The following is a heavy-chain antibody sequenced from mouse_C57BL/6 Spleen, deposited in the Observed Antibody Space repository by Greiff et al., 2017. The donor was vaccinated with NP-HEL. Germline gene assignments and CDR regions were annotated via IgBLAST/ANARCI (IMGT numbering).Heavy chain of an antibody. V-gene: IGHV3-1*01. CDR1: GYSITSGYD. Sequence: SGPGMVKPSQSLSLTCTVTGYSITSGYDWHWIRHFPGNKLEWMGYISYSGSTNYNPSLKSRISITHDTSKNHFFLKLNSVTTEDTATYYCARDGDTTGAMDYWGQGTSVTVSS. J-gene: IGHJ4*01. CDR2: ISYSGST. CDR3: ARDGDTTGAMDY. D-gene: IGHD1-1*01.